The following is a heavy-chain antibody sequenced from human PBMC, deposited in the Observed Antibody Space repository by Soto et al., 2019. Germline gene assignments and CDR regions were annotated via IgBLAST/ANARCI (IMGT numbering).Heavy chain of an antibody. CDR1: GSTFSSYE. V-gene: IGHV3-48*03. J-gene: IGHJ4*02. CDR3: ARRATAMVNLDY. Sequence: GGSLRLSCAASGSTFSSYEMNWVRQAPGKGLEWVSYISSSGSTIYYADSVKGRFTISRDNAKNSLYLQMNSLRAEDTAVYYCARRATAMVNLDYWGQGTLVTVSS. D-gene: IGHD5-18*01. CDR2: ISSSGSTI.